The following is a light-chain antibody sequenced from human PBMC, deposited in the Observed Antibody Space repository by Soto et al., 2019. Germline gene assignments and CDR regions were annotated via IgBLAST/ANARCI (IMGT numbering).Light chain of an antibody. CDR3: SSYTSSSTRLDV. J-gene: IGLJ1*01. CDR2: DVS. CDR1: SSDVGGYNY. Sequence: QSALTQPASVSGSPGQSITLSCTGTSSDVGGYNYVSWYQQHPGKAPILMIYDVSNRPSGVSNRFSGSKSGNTASLTISGLQAEDEADYYCSSYTSSSTRLDVFGTGTKLTVL. V-gene: IGLV2-14*01.